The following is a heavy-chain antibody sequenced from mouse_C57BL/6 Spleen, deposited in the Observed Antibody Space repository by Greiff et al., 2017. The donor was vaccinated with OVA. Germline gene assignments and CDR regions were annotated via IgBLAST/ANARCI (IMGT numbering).Heavy chain of an antibody. CDR2: IDPSDSYT. V-gene: IGHV1-59*01. J-gene: IGHJ2*01. CDR3: ASTKGYFDY. CDR1: GYTFTSYW. D-gene: IGHD1-1*01. Sequence: QVQLQQSGAELVRPGTSVKLSCKASGYTFTSYWMHWVKQRPGQGLEWIGVIDPSDSYTNYNQKFKGKATLTVDTSSSTAYMQLSSLTSEDSAVYYCASTKGYFDYWGQGTTLTVSS.